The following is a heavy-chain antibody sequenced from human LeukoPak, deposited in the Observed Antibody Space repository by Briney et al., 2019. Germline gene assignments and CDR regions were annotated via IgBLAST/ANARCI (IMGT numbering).Heavy chain of an antibody. CDR2: IKSKTDGGTT. CDR1: GFTFSRHS. D-gene: IGHD2-21*01. Sequence: SGGSLRLSCAASGFTFSRHSMYWVRQAPGKGLEWIGRIKSKTDGGTTDYAAPVKGRFTISRDDSKNTLSLQMNSLKTEDTAVYYCTPDLSCPHPYSCYNWFDPWGQGTLVTVSS. V-gene: IGHV3-15*01. CDR3: TPDLSCPHPYSCYNWFDP. J-gene: IGHJ5*02.